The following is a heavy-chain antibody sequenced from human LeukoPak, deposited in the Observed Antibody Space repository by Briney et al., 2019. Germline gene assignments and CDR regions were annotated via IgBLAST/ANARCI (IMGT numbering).Heavy chain of an antibody. Sequence: SETLSLTCTVSGGSISSYYWSWIRQPAGKGLEWIGRIYTSGSTNYNPSLKSRVTMPVDTSKNQFSLKLSSVTAADTAVYYCARVGAPSPRYCSSTSCYTSGLAFDIWGQGTMVTVSS. CDR2: IYTSGST. CDR3: ARVGAPSPRYCSSTSCYTSGLAFDI. D-gene: IGHD2-2*02. J-gene: IGHJ3*02. CDR1: GGSISSYY. V-gene: IGHV4-4*07.